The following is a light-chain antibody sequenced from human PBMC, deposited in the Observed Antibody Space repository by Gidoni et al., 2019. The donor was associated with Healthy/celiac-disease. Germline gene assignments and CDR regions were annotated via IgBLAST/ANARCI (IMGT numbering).Light chain of an antibody. CDR1: QSISSY. V-gene: IGKV1-39*01. CDR2: AAS. CDR3: QQSYSTPPGLT. Sequence: DIHMTQSTSSLSASVGDRVTITCHASQSISSYLNWYQQKPGKAPDLLIYAASSLKSGVPPRFSGSGSGTDFTLTISSLQPEDFATYSCQQSYSTPPGLTFGGGTKVEIK. J-gene: IGKJ4*01.